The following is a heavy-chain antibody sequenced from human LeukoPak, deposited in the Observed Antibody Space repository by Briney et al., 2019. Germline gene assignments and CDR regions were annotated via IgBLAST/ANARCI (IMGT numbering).Heavy chain of an antibody. D-gene: IGHD6-19*01. Sequence: GGSLRLSCAASGFTFSSYAMSWVRQAPGKGLEWVSGTSGSGRSIHYADSVKGRCTISRDNSKNTLYLQMNSLRADDTAVYYCAKDMNSWRDGSGLGDYFDYWGQGTLVTVSS. J-gene: IGHJ4*02. CDR1: GFTFSSYA. CDR3: AKDMNSWRDGSGLGDYFDY. CDR2: TSGSGRSI. V-gene: IGHV3-23*01.